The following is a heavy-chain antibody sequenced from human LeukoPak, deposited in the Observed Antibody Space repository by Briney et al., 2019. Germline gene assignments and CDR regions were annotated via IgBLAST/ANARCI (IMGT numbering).Heavy chain of an antibody. D-gene: IGHD6-19*01. J-gene: IGHJ4*02. CDR3: ANSGSGIAVAGSNPFDY. V-gene: IGHV3-23*01. CDR2: ISGSGGST. CDR1: GFTFSSYA. Sequence: GGSLRLSCAASGFTFSSYAMSWVRQAPGKGLEWVSAISGSGGSTYYADSVKGRFTISRDNSKNTLYLQMNSLRAEDTAVYYCANSGSGIAVAGSNPFDYWGQGTLVTVSS.